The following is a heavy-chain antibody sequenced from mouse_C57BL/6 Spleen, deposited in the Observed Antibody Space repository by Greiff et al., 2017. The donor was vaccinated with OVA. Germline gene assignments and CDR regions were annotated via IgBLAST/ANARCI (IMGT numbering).Heavy chain of an antibody. CDR1: GFTFSSYA. Sequence: EVKLVESGGGLVKPGGSLKLSCAASGFTFSSYAMSWVRQTPEKRLEWVATISDGGSYTYYPDNVKGRFTISRDNAKNNLYLQMSHLKSEDTAMYYCAREGEIYYYGSRGAWFAYWGQGTLVTVSA. CDR2: ISDGGSYT. D-gene: IGHD1-1*01. CDR3: AREGEIYYYGSRGAWFAY. V-gene: IGHV5-4*01. J-gene: IGHJ3*01.